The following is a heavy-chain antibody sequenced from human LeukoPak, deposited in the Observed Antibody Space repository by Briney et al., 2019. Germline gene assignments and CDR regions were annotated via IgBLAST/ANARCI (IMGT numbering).Heavy chain of an antibody. CDR2: ISCSGGST. V-gene: IGHV3-23*01. CDR3: AKDPPASGWRPEFN. J-gene: IGHJ4*02. Sequence: GGPLTLSCSASGFTLSSCAKSWVRQAPGKALECVSAISCSGGSTYSADYLKGRFTSSRDNSKNSMYLQMNSLRAEDTAVYYCAKDPPASGWRPEFNWGQGTLVTVSS. D-gene: IGHD6-19*01. CDR1: GFTLSSCA.